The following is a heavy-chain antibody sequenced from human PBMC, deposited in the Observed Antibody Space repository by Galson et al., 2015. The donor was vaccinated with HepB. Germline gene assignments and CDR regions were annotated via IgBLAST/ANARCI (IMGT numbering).Heavy chain of an antibody. Sequence: SLRLSCAASGFTFSTYVMHWVRQAPGKGLEWVAVISYDESFKSYADSVRGRFTISRDNSKNTLFLQMNSLRAEDTAVYYCARGPIVGGPKWFDPWGLGTLVTVSS. CDR1: GFTFSTYV. CDR2: ISYDESFK. CDR3: ARGPIVGGPKWFDP. V-gene: IGHV3-30*04. J-gene: IGHJ5*02. D-gene: IGHD1-26*01.